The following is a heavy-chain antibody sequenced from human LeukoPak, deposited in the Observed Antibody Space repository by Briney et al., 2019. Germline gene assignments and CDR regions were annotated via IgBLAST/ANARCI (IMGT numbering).Heavy chain of an antibody. J-gene: IGHJ4*02. CDR1: GFTFSSYW. V-gene: IGHV3-74*01. CDR3: AAEWELTSALDY. D-gene: IGHD1-26*01. Sequence: GESLKISCAASGFTFSSYWMHWVRQAPGKGLVWVSRINSDGSSTSYADSVKGRFTISRDNAKNTLYLQMNSLRAEDTAVYYCAAEWELTSALDYWGQGTLVTVSS. CDR2: INSDGSST.